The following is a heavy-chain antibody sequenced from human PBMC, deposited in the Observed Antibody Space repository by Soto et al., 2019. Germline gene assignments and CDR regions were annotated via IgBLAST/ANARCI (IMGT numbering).Heavy chain of an antibody. CDR1: GYTFTSYG. J-gene: IGHJ4*02. CDR2: ISAYNGNT. V-gene: IGHV1-18*01. Sequence: QVQLVQSGAEVKKPGASVKVSCKASGYTFTSYGISWVRQAPGQGLEWMGWISAYNGNTNDAQKLQGRVTMTTDTSTSTDYMALRSLRSDDTAVYYCARDLRYSSGWYLAYWGKVTLVTVSS. CDR3: ARDLRYSSGWYLAY. D-gene: IGHD6-19*01.